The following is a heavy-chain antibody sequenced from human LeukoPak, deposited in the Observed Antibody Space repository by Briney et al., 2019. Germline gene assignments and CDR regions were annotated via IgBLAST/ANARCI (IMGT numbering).Heavy chain of an antibody. CDR2: TWYDGSNK. Sequence: PGGSLRLSCAASGFTFSSYRMHWVRQAPGKGLEWVALTWYDGSNKSYGDSVKGRFTISRDNSKNTVYLQMNSLRGEDTAVFFCARGVVPAALGYYGMDVWGQGTTVTVSS. V-gene: IGHV3-33*08. CDR3: ARGVVPAALGYYGMDV. CDR1: GFTFSSYR. J-gene: IGHJ6*02. D-gene: IGHD2-2*01.